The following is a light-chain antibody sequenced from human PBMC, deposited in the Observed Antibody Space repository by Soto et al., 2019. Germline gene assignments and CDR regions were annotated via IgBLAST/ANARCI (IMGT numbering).Light chain of an antibody. Sequence: QSALTQPASVSGSPGQSITISCTGTSSDVGSYNLVSWYQQHPGKAPQLMIYEGSKRPSGVSNRFSGSKSDNTASLTISGLQAEDDADYYCCSYAGRDTWVFGGGTKVTVL. CDR2: EGS. J-gene: IGLJ2*01. CDR1: SSDVGSYNL. CDR3: CSYAGRDTWV. V-gene: IGLV2-23*01.